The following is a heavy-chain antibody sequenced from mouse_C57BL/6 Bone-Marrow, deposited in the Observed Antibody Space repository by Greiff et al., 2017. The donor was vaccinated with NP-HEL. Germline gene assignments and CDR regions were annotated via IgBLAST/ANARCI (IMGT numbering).Heavy chain of an antibody. J-gene: IGHJ2*01. Sequence: EVKLMESGGGLVKPGGSLKLSCAASGFTFSSYTMSWVRQTPEKRLEWVATISGGGGNTYYRDSVKGRFTISRDNAKNTLYLQMSSLRSEDTALYYCARHTDSSGLYYFDYWGQGTTLTVSS. D-gene: IGHD3-2*02. CDR3: ARHTDSSGLYYFDY. V-gene: IGHV5-9*01. CDR2: ISGGGGNT. CDR1: GFTFSSYT.